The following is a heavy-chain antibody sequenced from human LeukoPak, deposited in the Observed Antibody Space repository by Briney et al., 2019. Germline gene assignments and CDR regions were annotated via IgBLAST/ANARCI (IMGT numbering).Heavy chain of an antibody. CDR2: VSGGGGST. CDR3: AKGGWRQQLDH. J-gene: IGHJ4*02. Sequence: GGSLRLSCAASGFTFNNYAMSWVRQAPGKGLEWVSAVSGGGGSTYYADSVKGRFTVSRDNSKNTLDLQMNSLRAEDTAVYYCAKGGWRQQLDHWGQETLVTVSS. CDR1: GFTFNNYA. D-gene: IGHD6-13*01. V-gene: IGHV3-23*01.